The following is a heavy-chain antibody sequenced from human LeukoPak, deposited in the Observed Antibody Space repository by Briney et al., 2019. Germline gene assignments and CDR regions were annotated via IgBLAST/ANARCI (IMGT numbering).Heavy chain of an antibody. D-gene: IGHD3-10*01. Sequence: GGSLRLSCAGSGFTSSSYWMSWVRQAPGKGLEWVANIKQDGSEKYYVDSVKGRFTISRDNAKNSLYLQMSSLRAEDTAVYYCATVGDSGTYYKYWGRGTLVTVSS. CDR2: IKQDGSEK. J-gene: IGHJ4*02. CDR1: GFTSSSYW. V-gene: IGHV3-7*01. CDR3: ATVGDSGTYYKY.